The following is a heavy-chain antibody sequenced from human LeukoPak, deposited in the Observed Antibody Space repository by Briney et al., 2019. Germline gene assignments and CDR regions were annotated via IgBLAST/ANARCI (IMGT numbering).Heavy chain of an antibody. V-gene: IGHV1-69*05. D-gene: IGHD6-13*01. CDR3: ASSRGIAAAGTPYYFDY. CDR1: GGSFSSYA. CDR2: IIPIFGTA. Sequence: SVNVSCKASGGSFSSYAISWVRQAPGQGLEWMGGIIPIFGTANYAQKFQGRVTITTDESTSTAYMELSSLRSEDTAVYYCASSRGIAAAGTPYYFDYWGQGTLVTVSS. J-gene: IGHJ4*02.